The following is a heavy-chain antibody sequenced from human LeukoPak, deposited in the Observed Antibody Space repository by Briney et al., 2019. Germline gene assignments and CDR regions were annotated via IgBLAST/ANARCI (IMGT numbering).Heavy chain of an antibody. J-gene: IGHJ4*02. CDR2: ISNSSSYI. CDR3: ASPYSSRWYELCY. CDR1: GFTFSSYS. Sequence: GGSLSLSCAASGFTFSSYSMNWVRQAPGKGLEWVSSISNSSSYIYYGDSVKGRFTISRDNAKNSLYLQMNSLRAEDTAVYYCASPYSSRWYELCYWGQGTLVTVSS. V-gene: IGHV3-21*01. D-gene: IGHD6-13*01.